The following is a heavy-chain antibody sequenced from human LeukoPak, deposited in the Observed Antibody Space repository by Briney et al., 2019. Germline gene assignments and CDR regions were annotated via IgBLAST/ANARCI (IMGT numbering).Heavy chain of an antibody. CDR2: VYETGGT. Sequence: PSETLSLTCSASGGSISGYYRSWIRQTPGKGPERIAYVYETGGTNYNPSLKCRVTISQDTSRNQFSLKLASVIATGTAVYYCARGNSSGWYGGFDYWGQGSLVTVSS. V-gene: IGHV4-59*01. CDR3: ARGNSSGWYGGFDY. J-gene: IGHJ4*02. CDR1: GGSISGYY. D-gene: IGHD6-19*01.